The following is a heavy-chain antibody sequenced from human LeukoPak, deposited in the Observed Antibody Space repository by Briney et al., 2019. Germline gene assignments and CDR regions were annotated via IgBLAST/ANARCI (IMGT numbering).Heavy chain of an antibody. D-gene: IGHD1-26*01. CDR3: ARAGLYSGSYWSQLDY. Sequence: PGGSLRLSCAASGFTFSDYYMSWVRQAPGKGLEWVSYISSSGSTIYYADSVKGRFTISRDNAKNSLYLQMNSLRAEDTAVYYCARAGLYSGSYWSQLDYWGQGTLVTVSS. V-gene: IGHV3-11*01. CDR1: GFTFSDYY. CDR2: ISSSGSTI. J-gene: IGHJ4*02.